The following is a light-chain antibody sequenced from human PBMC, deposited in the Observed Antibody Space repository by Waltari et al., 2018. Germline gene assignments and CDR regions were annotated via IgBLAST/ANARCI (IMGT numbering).Light chain of an antibody. CDR2: AAS. CDR3: QQLNSYPNT. J-gene: IGKJ2*01. Sequence: IQLTQSPSFLSASVGDSVTITCRASQGISSYLAWYQQKPGKAPKLLIYAASTLQSGGPSRFSGSGSGTEFTLTISSRQPEDFATYYGQQLNSYPNTFGQGTKLEIK. CDR1: QGISSY. V-gene: IGKV1-9*01.